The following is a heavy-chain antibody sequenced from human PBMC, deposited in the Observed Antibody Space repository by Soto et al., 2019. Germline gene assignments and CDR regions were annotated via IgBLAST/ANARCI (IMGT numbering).Heavy chain of an antibody. CDR1: GFSLSTSGVG. CDR2: IYWNDDK. Sequence: SGPTLVNPTQTLTLTCTFSGFSLSTSGVGVGWIRQPPGKALEWLALIYWNDDKRYSPSLKSRLTITKDTSKNQVVLTMTNMDPVDTATYYCAHSLVVAATGCKSWFDPWGQGTLVTVSS. D-gene: IGHD2-15*01. J-gene: IGHJ5*02. CDR3: AHSLVVAATGCKSWFDP. V-gene: IGHV2-5*01.